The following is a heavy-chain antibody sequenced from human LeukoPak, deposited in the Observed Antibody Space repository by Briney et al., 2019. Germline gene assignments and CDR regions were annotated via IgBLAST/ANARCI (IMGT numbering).Heavy chain of an antibody. Sequence: GGSLRLSCAASGFTFSNYAMSWVHQAPGKGLEWVSTISANGGSTYYADSVKGRFTISRDNSKNTLYLQIDSLRADDTAVYYCANLSPPQAGNYYNGDYWGQGTLVIVSS. CDR3: ANLSPPQAGNYYNGDY. CDR1: GFTFSNYA. D-gene: IGHD3-10*01. J-gene: IGHJ4*02. V-gene: IGHV3-23*01. CDR2: ISANGGST.